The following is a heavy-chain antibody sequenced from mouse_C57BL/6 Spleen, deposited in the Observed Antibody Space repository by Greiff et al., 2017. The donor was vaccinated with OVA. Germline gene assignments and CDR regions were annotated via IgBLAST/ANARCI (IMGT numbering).Heavy chain of an antibody. V-gene: IGHV1-15*01. Sequence: VQLQESGAELVRPGASVTLSCKASGYTFTDYEMHWVKQTPVHGLEWIGAIDPETGGTAYNQKFKGKAILTADKSSSTAYMELRSLTSEDSAVYYCTRSTLTTVVATDFDYWGQGTTLTVSS. CDR2: IDPETGGT. D-gene: IGHD1-1*01. CDR1: GYTFTDYE. J-gene: IGHJ2*01. CDR3: TRSTLTTVVATDFDY.